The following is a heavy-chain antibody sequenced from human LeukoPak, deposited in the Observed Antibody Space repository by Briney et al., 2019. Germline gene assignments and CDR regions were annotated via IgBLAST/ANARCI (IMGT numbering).Heavy chain of an antibody. D-gene: IGHD2-2*02. CDR2: ISTSGSII. Sequence: PGGSLRLSCAASGFTVSSNYMSWVRQAPGKGLEWISYISTSGSIIKYADSVKGRFTISRDNAKNSLYLQMNSLRAEDTAMYYCAGIPGSCTTTSCYTLYFQHWGQGTLVTVSS. CDR1: GFTVSSNY. J-gene: IGHJ1*01. CDR3: AGIPGSCTTTSCYTLYFQH. V-gene: IGHV3-11*04.